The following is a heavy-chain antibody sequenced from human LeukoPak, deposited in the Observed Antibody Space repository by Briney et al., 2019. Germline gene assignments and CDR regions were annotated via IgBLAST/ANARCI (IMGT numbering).Heavy chain of an antibody. Sequence: AGGSLRLSCVASGFTVSNYAMSWVRQAPGKGLEWVSAITGSGTNRYYADSLKGRFTTSRDNSKNTVFLQMNSLRHEDTAIYYCVIWGDYDVLTGYYVPDYWGQGTLVTVAS. V-gene: IGHV3-23*01. CDR3: VIWGDYDVLTGYYVPDY. CDR1: GFTVSNYA. J-gene: IGHJ4*02. D-gene: IGHD3-9*01. CDR2: ITGSGTNR.